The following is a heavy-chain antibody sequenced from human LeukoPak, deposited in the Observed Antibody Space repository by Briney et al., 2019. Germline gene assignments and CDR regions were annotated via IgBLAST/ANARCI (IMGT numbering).Heavy chain of an antibody. V-gene: IGHV3-23*01. CDR2: ITPNADRT. D-gene: IGHD3-22*01. CDR1: GFTFGSYG. J-gene: IGHJ1*01. CDR3: AIMHGYYDGSGYWVQ. Sequence: GGSLRLSCAASGFTFGSYGMSWVRQAPGKGLEWVSFITPNADRTSYADSVEGRFTISKDNPRNTLYMQMNSLRDEDTALYYCAIMHGYYDGSGYWVQWGQGTLVTVSS.